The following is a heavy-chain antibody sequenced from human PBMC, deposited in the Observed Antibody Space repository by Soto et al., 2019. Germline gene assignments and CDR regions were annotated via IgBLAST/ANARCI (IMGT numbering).Heavy chain of an antibody. CDR2: ISYDGSNK. D-gene: IGHD6-13*01. V-gene: IGHV3-30*18. CDR1: GFTFSSYG. Sequence: QVQLVESGGGVVQPGRSLRLSCAASGFTFSSYGMHWVRQAPGKGLEWVAVISYDGSNKYYADSVKGRFTISRDNSKNPLYLQMNSLRAEDTAVYYCAKEAAAGTMDYWGQGTLVTVSS. J-gene: IGHJ4*02. CDR3: AKEAAAGTMDY.